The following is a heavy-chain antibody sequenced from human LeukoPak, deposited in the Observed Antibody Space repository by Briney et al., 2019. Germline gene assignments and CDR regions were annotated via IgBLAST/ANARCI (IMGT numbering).Heavy chain of an antibody. CDR3: ARAQYCSGGSCYYFDY. Sequence: KQDGSEKYYVDSVKGRFTISRDNAKNSLYLQMNSLRAEDTAVYYCARAQYCSGGSCYYFDYWGQGTLVTVSS. D-gene: IGHD2-15*01. J-gene: IGHJ4*02. CDR2: KQDGSEK. V-gene: IGHV3-7*04.